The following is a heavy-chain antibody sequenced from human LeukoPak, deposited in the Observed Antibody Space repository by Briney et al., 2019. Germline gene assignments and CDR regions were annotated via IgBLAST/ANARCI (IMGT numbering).Heavy chain of an antibody. CDR2: ISYDGSNK. J-gene: IGHJ6*03. V-gene: IGHV3-30*18. CDR1: GFTFSSYG. Sequence: GGSLRLSCAASGFTFSSYGMTWVRQAPGKGLEWVAVISYDGSNKYYADSVKGRFTISRDNSKNTLYLQMNSLRAEDTAVYYCAKGNWWVRDYYYYYMDVWGKGTTVTISS. D-gene: IGHD2-8*02. CDR3: AKGNWWVRDYYYYYMDV.